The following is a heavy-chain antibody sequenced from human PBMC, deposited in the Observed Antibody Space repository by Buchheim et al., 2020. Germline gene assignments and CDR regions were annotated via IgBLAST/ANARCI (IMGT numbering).Heavy chain of an antibody. J-gene: IGHJ4*02. V-gene: IGHV3-74*03. D-gene: IGHD1-26*01. CDR1: GFTFSSYW. CDR3: ARGRGAEGRGFDY. CDR2: TNSDGSST. Sequence: EVQVVESGGGLVQTGGSLRLSCAASGFTFSSYWMHWVRQAPGKGLGWVSRTNSDGSSTTYAGSVKGRFTISRDNAKHTLYLRMNSRRADDTAVYYCARGRGAEGRGFDYWGQGTL.